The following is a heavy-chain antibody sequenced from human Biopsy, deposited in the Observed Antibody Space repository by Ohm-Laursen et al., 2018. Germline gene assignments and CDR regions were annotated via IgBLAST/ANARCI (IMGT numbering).Heavy chain of an antibody. Sequence: SETLFLTCTVSGDTISTYYWNWIRQPPGKGLQVIGYISSGGRAKYNPSLKSRLTISLDTSKNQLSLRLSSVTAADSAIYYCARERQFRFLEGAFDYWGQGILVTVSS. J-gene: IGHJ4*02. D-gene: IGHD3-3*01. CDR1: GDTISTYY. CDR3: ARERQFRFLEGAFDY. CDR2: ISSGGRA. V-gene: IGHV4-59*01.